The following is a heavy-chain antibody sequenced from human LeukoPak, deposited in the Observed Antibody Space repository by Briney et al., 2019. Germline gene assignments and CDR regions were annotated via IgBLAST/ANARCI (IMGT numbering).Heavy chain of an antibody. D-gene: IGHD3-3*01. CDR3: ARGGQYYDFWSGYRYYFDY. J-gene: IGHJ4*02. V-gene: IGHV4-59*01. CDR2: IYYSGST. CDR1: GGSISSYY. Sequence: SETLSLTCTVSGGSISSYYWSWIRQPPGKGLEWIGYIYYSGSTNYNPSLKSRVTISVDTSKNQFSLKLSSVTAADTAVYYCARGGQYYDFWSGYRYYFDYWGQENLVTVSS.